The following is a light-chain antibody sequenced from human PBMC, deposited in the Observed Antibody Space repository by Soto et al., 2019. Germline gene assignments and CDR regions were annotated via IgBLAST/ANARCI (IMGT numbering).Light chain of an antibody. Sequence: QSVLTQPPSASGSPGQSVTISCTGTSSDVGGYNYVSWYQQYPGKAPKLMIYEVNKRPSGVPDRCSGSKSGNTASLTVSGLQAEDEADYYCSSYGGNYNYVFGTGTKLTVL. CDR1: SSDVGGYNY. CDR3: SSYGGNYNYV. V-gene: IGLV2-8*01. J-gene: IGLJ1*01. CDR2: EVN.